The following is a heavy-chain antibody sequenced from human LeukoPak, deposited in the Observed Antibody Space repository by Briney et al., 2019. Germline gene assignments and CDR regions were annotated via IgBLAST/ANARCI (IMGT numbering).Heavy chain of an antibody. D-gene: IGHD6-19*01. Sequence: APVKVSCKASGYTFISYGINWVRQAPGQGLEWMGWISAYNGNTNYAQKVQGRVTMTTDTSTRTAYMELRSLRSDDTAVYYCARVSGSAAVAGTGWFDPWGQGTLVTVSS. V-gene: IGHV1-18*01. CDR3: ARVSGSAAVAGTGWFDP. CDR1: GYTFISYG. J-gene: IGHJ5*02. CDR2: ISAYNGNT.